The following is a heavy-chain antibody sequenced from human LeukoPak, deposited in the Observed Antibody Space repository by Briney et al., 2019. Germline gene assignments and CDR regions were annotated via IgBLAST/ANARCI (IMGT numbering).Heavy chain of an antibody. D-gene: IGHD5-18*01. CDR2: INPNSGGT. CDR3: ARGFGAVDTAMPKGNY. Sequence: ASVKVSCKASGYTFTSYYMHWVRQAPGQGLEWMGWINPNSGGTNYAQKFQGRVTMTRDTSISTAYMELSRLRSDDTAVYYCARGFGAVDTAMPKGNYWGQGTLVTVSS. J-gene: IGHJ4*02. CDR1: GYTFTSYY. V-gene: IGHV1-2*02.